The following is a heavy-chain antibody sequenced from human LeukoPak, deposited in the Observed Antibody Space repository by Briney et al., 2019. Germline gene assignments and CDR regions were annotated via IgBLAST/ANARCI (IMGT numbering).Heavy chain of an antibody. CDR3: ARDSELAYCGGDCFPHELRGAFDI. CDR2: ISAYNGNT. D-gene: IGHD2-21*02. V-gene: IGHV1-18*01. J-gene: IGHJ3*02. Sequence: GASVKVSCKASGYTFTSYGISWVRQAPGQGLEWMGWISAYNGNTNYAQKLQGRVTMATDTSTSTAYMELRSLRSDDTAVYYCARDSELAYCGGDCFPHELRGAFDIWGQGTMVTVSS. CDR1: GYTFTSYG.